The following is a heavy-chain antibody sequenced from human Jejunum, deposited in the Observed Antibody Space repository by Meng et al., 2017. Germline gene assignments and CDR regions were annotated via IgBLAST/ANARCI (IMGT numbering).Heavy chain of an antibody. J-gene: IGHJ5*01. D-gene: IGHD2-15*01. CDR2: INAADGST. Sequence: QVQLVMSGGEVKKPRASVKVSCKASGYTFSSYVIHWVRQAPGERPEWMAWINAADGSTKYSQKFQDRVTISRDTSANIAHMELNSLRSEDTGVYYCARAASSSTWYDSWGQGTLVTVSS. V-gene: IGHV1-3*01. CDR1: GYTFSSYV. CDR3: ARAASSSTWYDS.